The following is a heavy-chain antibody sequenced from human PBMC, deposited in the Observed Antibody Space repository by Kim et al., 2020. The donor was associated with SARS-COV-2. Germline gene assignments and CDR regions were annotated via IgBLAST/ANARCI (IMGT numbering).Heavy chain of an antibody. D-gene: IGHD1-26*01. CDR3: ARHGGSYPFDY. V-gene: IGHV5-10-1*01. Sequence: TNYSPSFQGHVTISADKSISTAYLQWSSLKASDTAMYYCARHGGSYPFDYWGQGTLVTVSS. CDR2: T. J-gene: IGHJ4*02.